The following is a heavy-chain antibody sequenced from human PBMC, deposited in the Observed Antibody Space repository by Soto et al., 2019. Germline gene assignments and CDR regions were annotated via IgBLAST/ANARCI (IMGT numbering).Heavy chain of an antibody. CDR2: LYWNDDT. CDR3: ARGLTVFQMAFDL. V-gene: IGHV2-5*01. CDR1: GFSLTTSGVG. Sequence: SAPTLVNPTPTLTLTCTFSGFSLTTSGVGVGWMRQLPGKALEWLAVLYWNDDTRYSPSLKTRVTITTHTTKTQVVLTMTDMDPVNTATYWGARGLTVFQMAFDLWGQGTMVTVSS. J-gene: IGHJ3*01. D-gene: IGHD4-17*01.